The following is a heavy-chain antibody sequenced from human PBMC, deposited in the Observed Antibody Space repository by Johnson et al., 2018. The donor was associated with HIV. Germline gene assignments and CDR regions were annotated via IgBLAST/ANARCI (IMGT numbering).Heavy chain of an antibody. D-gene: IGHD5-18*01. V-gene: IGHV3-11*04. CDR2: MSSSGSTI. Sequence: QVQLVESGGGLVKPGGSLRLSCAASGFSFSDYYMSWIRQAPGKGLEWISYMSSSGSTIYHAESVKGRFTISRDNAKNSLYLQMNSLRAEDTARYYCARVATADDDAFDIWGLGTMVTVSS. J-gene: IGHJ3*02. CDR3: ARVATADDDAFDI. CDR1: GFSFSDYY.